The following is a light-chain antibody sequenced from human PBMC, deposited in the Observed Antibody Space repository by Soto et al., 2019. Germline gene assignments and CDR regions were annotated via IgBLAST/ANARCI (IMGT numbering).Light chain of an antibody. CDR2: DGS. J-gene: IGKJ4*01. V-gene: IGKV3-11*01. CDR3: QQRSAWPLT. CDR1: QSIGDY. Sequence: IVLTQSPATLSLSPGEGATLSCRASQSIGDYVAWFQQKPGQAPRLLIYDGSNGAVGIPARFSGSASGTDSTLTISSLEPEDFAVYYCQQRSAWPLTFGGGTRVEI.